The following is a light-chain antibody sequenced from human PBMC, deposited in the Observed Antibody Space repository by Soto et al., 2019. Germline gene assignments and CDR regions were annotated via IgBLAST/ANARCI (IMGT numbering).Light chain of an antibody. CDR1: SNDVGGYDY. V-gene: IGLV2-11*01. CDR2: DVS. CDR3: CSYAGTYTLV. J-gene: IGLJ2*01. Sequence: QSALTQPRSVSGSPGQSVTISCTGTSNDVGGYDYVSWYQQHPGKAPKLMIYDVSKRPSGVPDRFSGSKSGNTASLTISGLQAEDEAAYYCCSYAGTYTLVFGGGTKVTVL.